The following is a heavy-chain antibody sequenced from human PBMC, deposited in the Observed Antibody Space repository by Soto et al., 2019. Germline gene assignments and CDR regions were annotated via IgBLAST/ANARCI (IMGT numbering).Heavy chain of an antibody. CDR1: GGTFSSYA. J-gene: IGHJ4*02. CDR2: IIPIFGTA. CDR3: ARGRTDDSSGPRGFDY. Sequence: SVKVSCKASGGTFSSYAISWVRQAPGQGLEWMGGIIPIFGTANYALKFQGRVTITADESTSTAYMELSSLRSEDTAVYYCARGRTDDSSGPRGFDYWGQGTLVTVSS. V-gene: IGHV1-69*13. D-gene: IGHD3-22*01.